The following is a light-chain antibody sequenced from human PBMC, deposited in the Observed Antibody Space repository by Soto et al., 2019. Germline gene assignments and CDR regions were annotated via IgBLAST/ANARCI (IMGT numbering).Light chain of an antibody. J-gene: IGKJ1*01. CDR2: AAS. V-gene: IGKV1-39*01. Sequence: IQMTQSPSSLSASVGYRFTITCRASLNIGKYLNWYQQKTGKAPNLLIHAASSLQGGVPSRLSGSGSGTEFTLTISSLQPEDFATYHCQQSYNIPTFGQGTKVDIK. CDR3: QQSYNIPT. CDR1: LNIGKY.